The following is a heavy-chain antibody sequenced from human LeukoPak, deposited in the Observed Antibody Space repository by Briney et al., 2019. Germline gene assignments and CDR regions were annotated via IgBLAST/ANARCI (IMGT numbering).Heavy chain of an antibody. CDR2: INPNSGGT. D-gene: IGHD4-17*01. V-gene: IGHV1-2*02. CDR3: ARGLYGDYALSYMDV. CDR1: GYTFTGYY. J-gene: IGHJ6*03. Sequence: ASVKVSCKASGYTFTGYYMHWVRQAPGQGLGWMGWINPNSGGTNYAQKFQGRVTMTRDTSISTAYMELSRLRSEDTAVYYCARGLYGDYALSYMDVWGKGTTVTVSS.